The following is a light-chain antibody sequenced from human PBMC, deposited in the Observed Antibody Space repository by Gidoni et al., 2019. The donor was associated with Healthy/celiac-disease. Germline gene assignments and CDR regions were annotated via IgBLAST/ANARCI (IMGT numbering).Light chain of an antibody. Sequence: DIQMTQSPSSLSASVGDRVTIPCRASQSISSYLNWYQQKPGKAPKLLIYAASSLQSGVPSRFSGSGSGTDFTLTISSLQPEDFATYYCQQSYSTPYTFGQGTKLDIK. CDR3: QQSYSTPYT. CDR1: QSISSY. CDR2: AAS. J-gene: IGKJ2*01. V-gene: IGKV1-39*01.